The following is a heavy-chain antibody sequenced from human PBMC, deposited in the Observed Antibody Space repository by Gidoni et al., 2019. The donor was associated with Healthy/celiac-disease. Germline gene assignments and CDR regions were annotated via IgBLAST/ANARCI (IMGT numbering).Heavy chain of an antibody. CDR3: ASSKGAASTGTGFDY. CDR1: GGSISSYY. J-gene: IGHJ4*02. D-gene: IGHD1-1*01. V-gene: IGHV4-59*01. Sequence: QVQLQESGPGLVKPSETLSLTCTVSGGSISSYYWSWIRQPPGKGLEWIGYIYYSGSTNYNPSLKSRVTISVDTSKNQFSLKLSSVTAADTAVYYCASSKGAASTGTGFDYWGQGTLVTVSS. CDR2: IYYSGST.